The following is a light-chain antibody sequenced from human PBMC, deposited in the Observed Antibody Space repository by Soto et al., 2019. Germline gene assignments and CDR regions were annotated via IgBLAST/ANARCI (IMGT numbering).Light chain of an antibody. V-gene: IGLV1-44*01. J-gene: IGLJ1*01. CDR3: AAWDDSLNGYV. Sequence: QSVLTQPPSASGTPGQRVAISCSGGISNIGSNTVNWFQQVPGTAPKLLIHTNDQRPSGVPARFSGSKSVTSASLAISGLQSEDEADYYCAAWDDSLNGYVYGTGTKVTVL. CDR1: ISNIGSNT. CDR2: TND.